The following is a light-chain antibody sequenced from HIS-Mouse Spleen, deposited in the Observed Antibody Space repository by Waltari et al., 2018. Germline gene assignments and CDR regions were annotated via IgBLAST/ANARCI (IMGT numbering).Light chain of an antibody. CDR2: GAS. V-gene: IGKV3-20*01. CDR1: QSVSSSY. J-gene: IGKJ2*01. Sequence: EIVLTQSPGTLSLSPGERATLSCRAIQSVSSSYLAWYQQKPGQAPRLLIYGASSRATGMPDRFSGSGSGTDFTLTISRLEPEDFAVYYCQQYGSSPYTFGQGTKLEIK. CDR3: QQYGSSPYT.